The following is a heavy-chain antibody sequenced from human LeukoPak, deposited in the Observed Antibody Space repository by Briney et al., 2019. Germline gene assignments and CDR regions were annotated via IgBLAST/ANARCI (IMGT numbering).Heavy chain of an antibody. CDR1: GGSISSGSYY. CDR2: IYTSGSP. J-gene: IGHJ6*03. Sequence: KSSETLSLTCTVSGGSISSGSYYWSWIRQPAGKGLEWIGRIYTSGSPNYNPSLKSRVTISVDTSKNQFSLKLSSVTAADTAVYYCARGGSGWNYYYYYMDVWGKGTTVTVSS. CDR3: ARGGSGWNYYYYYMDV. V-gene: IGHV4-61*02. D-gene: IGHD6-19*01.